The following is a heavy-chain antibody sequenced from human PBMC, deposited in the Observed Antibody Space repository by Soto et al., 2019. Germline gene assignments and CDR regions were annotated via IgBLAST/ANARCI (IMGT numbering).Heavy chain of an antibody. CDR1: GFTFSSYA. CDR3: ANSPPNIRYYYYMDV. V-gene: IGHV3-23*01. J-gene: IGHJ6*03. CDR2: ISGSGGST. D-gene: IGHD2-2*02. Sequence: EVQLLESGGGLVQPGGSLRLSCAASGFTFSSYAMSWVRQAPGKGLAWVSAISGSGGSTYYADSVKGRFTISRDNSKNTLYLQMNSLRAEDTAVYYCANSPPNIRYYYYMDVWGKGTTVTVSS.